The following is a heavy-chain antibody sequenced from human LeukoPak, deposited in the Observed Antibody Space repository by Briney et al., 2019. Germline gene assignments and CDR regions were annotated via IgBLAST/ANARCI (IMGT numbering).Heavy chain of an antibody. D-gene: IGHD5-18*01. Sequence: GRSLRLSCAASGFTFSSYGMHWVRQAPGKGLEWVAVISYDGSNKYYADSVKGRFTISRDNSKNTLYLQMNSLRAEDTAVYYCAKPRNELWLHDAFDIWGQGTMVTVSS. CDR2: ISYDGSNK. V-gene: IGHV3-30*18. J-gene: IGHJ3*02. CDR3: AKPRNELWLHDAFDI. CDR1: GFTFSSYG.